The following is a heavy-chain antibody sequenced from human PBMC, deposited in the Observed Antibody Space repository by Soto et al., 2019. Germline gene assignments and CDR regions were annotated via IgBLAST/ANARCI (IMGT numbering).Heavy chain of an antibody. V-gene: IGHV4-31*03. CDR2: ISYSGSS. CDR3: ARATPAGSADF. Sequence: SETLSLTCTVSGGSNIRDGYYWSWIRQHPGKGLEWIAYISYSGSSYSSPSLKSRVTISADTSKNQFSLRLTSVTDADTAVYFCARATPAGSADFWGQGTLVTVSS. CDR1: GGSNIRDGYY. D-gene: IGHD2-2*01. J-gene: IGHJ4*02.